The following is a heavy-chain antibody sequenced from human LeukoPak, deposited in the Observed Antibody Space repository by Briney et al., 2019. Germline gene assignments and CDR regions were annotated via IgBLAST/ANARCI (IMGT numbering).Heavy chain of an antibody. CDR1: GYTFNSSY. V-gene: IGHV1-46*02. CDR2: INPSDDST. J-gene: IGHJ6*03. CDR3: ARAVPGALHCSGTGCYTDAYYMDV. Sequence: ASVKVSCKASGYTFNSSYMHWVRQAPGQGLEWMGIINPSDDSTRYAQKFQGRVTMTKDTSTNTVYMHLSSLSSDDTAVYYCARAVPGALHCSGTGCYTDAYYMDVWGKGTTVTVSS. D-gene: IGHD2-2*02.